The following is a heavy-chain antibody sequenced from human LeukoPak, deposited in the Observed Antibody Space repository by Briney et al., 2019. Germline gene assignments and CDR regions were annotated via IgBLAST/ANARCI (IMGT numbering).Heavy chain of an antibody. CDR3: ARFAPSVYYYDGSGYYPLDAFDI. CDR2: MNPNSGNT. Sequence: ASVKVSCKASGYTFTSYDINWVRQATGQGLEWMGWMNPNSGNTGYAQKFQGRVTMTRNTSISTAYMELSSLRSEDTAVYYCARFAPSVYYYDGSGYYPLDAFDIWGQGTMVTVSS. CDR1: GYTFTSYD. J-gene: IGHJ3*02. V-gene: IGHV1-8*01. D-gene: IGHD3-22*01.